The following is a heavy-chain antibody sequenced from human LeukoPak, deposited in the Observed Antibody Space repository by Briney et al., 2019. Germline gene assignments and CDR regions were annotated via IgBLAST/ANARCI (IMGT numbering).Heavy chain of an antibody. CDR1: GFTFSTYW. CDR3: VRGYYDGSGYYGPYFDY. J-gene: IGHJ4*02. CDR2: INSDGRRT. V-gene: IGHV3-74*01. Sequence: GGSLRLSCAASGFTFSTYWMHWVRQAPGKGLVWVSRINSDGRRTSYADPVKGRFTISRENAKNTLYLQMNSLRDEATAVYYCVRGYYDGSGYYGPYFDYWGQGTLVTVSS. D-gene: IGHD3-22*01.